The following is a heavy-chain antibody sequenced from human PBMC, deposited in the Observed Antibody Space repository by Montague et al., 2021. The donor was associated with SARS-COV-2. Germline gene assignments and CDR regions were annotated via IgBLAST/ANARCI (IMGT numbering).Heavy chain of an antibody. CDR2: XXWXXXK. V-gene: IGHV2-70*04. Sequence: PALVKPTQTLTLTCTSSGFSLSTSGMRASRIRQPPGKALEWLAXXXWXXXKFXSTSLKTRLTISKDTSKNQVVLTMTNMDPVDTATYYCARSYYDILTNYYDAFDIWGQGTMVTVSS. CDR3: ARSYYDILTNYYDAFDI. D-gene: IGHD3-9*01. J-gene: IGHJ3*02. CDR1: GFSLSTSGMR.